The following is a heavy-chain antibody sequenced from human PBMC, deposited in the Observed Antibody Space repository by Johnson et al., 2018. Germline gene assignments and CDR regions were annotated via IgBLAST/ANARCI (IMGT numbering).Heavy chain of an antibody. CDR2: ISYDGSQK. CDR1: GFSFSIYA. CDR3: VGDGWGRPEYLQS. Sequence: QVQLVQSGGGVVQPGRSLRLSCVASGFSFSIYAVHWVRQAPGKGLEWVAFISYDGSQKNYVDSVKGRFSISRDNAKNTLYLQMNSLRPEDTAVYSCVGDGWGRPEYLQSWGQGTLVTVPS. V-gene: IGHV3-30*14. J-gene: IGHJ1*01. D-gene: IGHD2-21*02.